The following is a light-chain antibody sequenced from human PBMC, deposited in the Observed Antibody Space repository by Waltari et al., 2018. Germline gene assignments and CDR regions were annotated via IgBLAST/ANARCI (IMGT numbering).Light chain of an antibody. Sequence: DIQMTQSPSSLSASVGDRVTITCQACHDISKRLNWYQQKPGKAPKLLIYDASKLDIGVPSRFSGSGSGTLFTLTISSLEPEDIATYFCQQYESLISFGPGTRLDLK. V-gene: IGKV1-33*01. CDR3: QQYESLIS. J-gene: IGKJ5*01. CDR2: DAS. CDR1: HDISKR.